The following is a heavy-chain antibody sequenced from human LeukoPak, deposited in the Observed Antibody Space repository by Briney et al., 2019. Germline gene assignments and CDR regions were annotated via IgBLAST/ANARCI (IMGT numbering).Heavy chain of an antibody. CDR2: MNLNSGDT. CDR3: ARVPVPAPRRGLYFDY. D-gene: IGHD2-2*01. J-gene: IGHJ4*02. V-gene: IGHV1-8*01. Sequence: GESLKISCKASGYTFSSHDIYWVRQAPGQGLEWMGWMNLNSGDTYYAQNFQGRFSITSDTSKSTTYMDLASLAPEDTAVYYCARVPVPAPRRGLYFDYWGQGTLITVSS. CDR1: GYTFSSHD.